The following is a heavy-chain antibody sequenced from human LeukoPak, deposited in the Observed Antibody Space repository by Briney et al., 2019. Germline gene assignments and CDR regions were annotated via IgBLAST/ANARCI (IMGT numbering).Heavy chain of an antibody. CDR3: ARVGSGVYFDY. V-gene: IGHV3-21*01. CDR1: GFTFSSYS. J-gene: IGHJ4*02. D-gene: IGHD3-10*01. Sequence: GGSLRLSCAASGFTFSSYSMNWVRQAPGKGLEWVSSISSSSNYIYYADSVKGRFTISRDNAKNSLYLQMNSLRAEDTAVYYCARVGSGVYFDYWGQGTLVTVSS. CDR2: ISSSSNYI.